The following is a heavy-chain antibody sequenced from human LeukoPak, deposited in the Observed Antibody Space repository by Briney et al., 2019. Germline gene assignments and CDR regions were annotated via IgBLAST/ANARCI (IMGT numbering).Heavy chain of an antibody. J-gene: IGHJ6*02. Sequence: PGGSLRLSCAASGFTFSSYAMSWVRQAPGKGLEGVAVIWYDGSNKYYADSVKGRFTISRDNSKNTLYLQMNSLRAEDTAVYYCARVPVEEWLLGSYGMDVWGQGTTVTVSS. V-gene: IGHV3-33*08. CDR2: IWYDGSNK. CDR1: GFTFSSYA. CDR3: ARVPVEEWLLGSYGMDV. D-gene: IGHD3-3*01.